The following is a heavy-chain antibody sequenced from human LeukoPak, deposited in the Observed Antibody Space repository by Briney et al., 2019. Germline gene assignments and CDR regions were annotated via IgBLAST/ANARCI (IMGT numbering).Heavy chain of an antibody. V-gene: IGHV3-33*01. CDR2: IWYDGSNK. CDR3: ARTPTVAVASELDY. D-gene: IGHD6-19*01. Sequence: PGGSLRLSCAASGFTFSSYGMHWVRQAPGKGLEWVAVIWYDGSNKYYADSVKGRFTISRDNSKNTLYLQMNSLRAEDTAVYYCARTPTVAVASELDYWGQGTLVTVSS. J-gene: IGHJ4*02. CDR1: GFTFSSYG.